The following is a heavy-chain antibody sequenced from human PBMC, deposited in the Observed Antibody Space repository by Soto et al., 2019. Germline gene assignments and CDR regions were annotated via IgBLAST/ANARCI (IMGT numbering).Heavy chain of an antibody. D-gene: IGHD3-3*01. CDR3: ARGVVGITIFGVVINYMDV. CDR1: GGSISSYY. CDR2: IYYSGST. Sequence: SETLSLTCTVSGGSISSYYWSWIRQPPGKGLEWIGYIYYSGSTNYNPSLKSRVTISVDTSKNQFSLKLSSVTAADTAVYYCARGVVGITIFGVVINYMDVWGKGTTVTVSS. V-gene: IGHV4-59*01. J-gene: IGHJ6*03.